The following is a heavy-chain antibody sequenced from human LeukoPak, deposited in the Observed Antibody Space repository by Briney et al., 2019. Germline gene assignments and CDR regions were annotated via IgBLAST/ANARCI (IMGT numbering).Heavy chain of an antibody. Sequence: GGSLRLSCAASGFTFSSYSMNWVRQAPGKGLEWVSSISSTSYIYYADSVKGRFTISRDNAKNSLYLQMNSLRAEDTAVYYCARGRHYYGSGSYYNVLDYWGQGTLVTVSS. J-gene: IGHJ4*02. CDR2: ISSTSYI. CDR3: ARGRHYYGSGSYYNVLDY. V-gene: IGHV3-21*01. CDR1: GFTFSSYS. D-gene: IGHD3-10*01.